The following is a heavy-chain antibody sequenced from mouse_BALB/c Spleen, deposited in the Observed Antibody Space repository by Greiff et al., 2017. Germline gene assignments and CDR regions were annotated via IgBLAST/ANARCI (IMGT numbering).Heavy chain of an antibody. CDR2: IDPANGNT. CDR1: GFTFKGTY. V-gene: IGHV14-3*02. D-gene: IGHD1-1*01. CDR3: ARDYGSSYKAY. Sequence: VQLQQSGAELVKPGASVKLSCTASGFTFKGTYMHWVKQRPEQGLEWIGRIDPANGNTNYDPKFQGKATITADTSSNTAYLQLSSLTSEDTAVYYCARDYGSSYKAYWGQGTLVTVSA. J-gene: IGHJ3*01.